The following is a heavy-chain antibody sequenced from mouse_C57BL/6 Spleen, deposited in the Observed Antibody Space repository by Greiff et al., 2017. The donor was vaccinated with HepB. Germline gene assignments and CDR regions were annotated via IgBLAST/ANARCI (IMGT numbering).Heavy chain of an antibody. CDR1: GYTFTSYW. J-gene: IGHJ3*01. CDR3: AREESY. V-gene: IGHV1-50*01. Sequence: QVQLQQPGAKLVKPGASVKLSCKASGYTFTSYWMQWVKQRPGQGLEWIGEIDPSDSYTNYNQKFKGKATLTVDTSSSTAYMQLSSLTSEDSAVYYCAREESYWGQGTLVTVSA. CDR2: IDPSDSYT.